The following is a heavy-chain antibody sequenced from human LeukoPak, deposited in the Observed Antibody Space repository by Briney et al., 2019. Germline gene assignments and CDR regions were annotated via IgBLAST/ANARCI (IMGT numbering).Heavy chain of an antibody. CDR1: GYTFTSYA. J-gene: IGHJ3*02. CDR2: INAGNGNT. V-gene: IGHV1-3*03. D-gene: IGHD3-10*01. CDR3: ARTPMVRGKPGLPDALDI. Sequence: ASVKVSCKASGYTFTSYAMHWVRQAPGQRLEWMGWINAGNGNTKYSQEFQGRVTITRDTSASTAYMELSSLRSEDMAVYYCARTPMVRGKPGLPDALDIWGQGTMVTV.